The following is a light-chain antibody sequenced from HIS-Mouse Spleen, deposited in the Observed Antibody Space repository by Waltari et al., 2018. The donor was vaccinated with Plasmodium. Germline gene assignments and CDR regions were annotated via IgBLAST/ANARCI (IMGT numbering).Light chain of an antibody. Sequence: DIQMTQSASSLSASVGDRVTITCRASQSISTYLNCYQQKPGKAPKLLIYAASSLQSGFPSRFSGSGSGTDFTLTISSLQPEDFATYYCQQGYSTWTFGQGTKVEIK. J-gene: IGKJ1*01. CDR2: AAS. CDR3: QQGYSTWT. V-gene: IGKV1-39*01. CDR1: QSISTY.